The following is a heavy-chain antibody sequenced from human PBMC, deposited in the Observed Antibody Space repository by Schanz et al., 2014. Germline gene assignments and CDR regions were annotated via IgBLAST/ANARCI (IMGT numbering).Heavy chain of an antibody. V-gene: IGHV3-23*04. CDR2: VSSRSDEI. Sequence: EVQVVESGGGLVQPGGSLRLSCSASTFTFDHYAMTWVRQAPGKGLEWVAAVSSRSDEIKYADSVRGRFFISRDNAKNSLYLQMKSLRVDDTAVYYCAREQTIFGVTYTDAYDVWGRGTMVTASS. CDR1: TFTFDHYA. J-gene: IGHJ3*01. CDR3: AREQTIFGVTYTDAYDV. D-gene: IGHD3-3*01.